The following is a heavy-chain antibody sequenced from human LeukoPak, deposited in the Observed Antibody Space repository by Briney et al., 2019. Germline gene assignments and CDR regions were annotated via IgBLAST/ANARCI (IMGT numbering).Heavy chain of an antibody. CDR1: GFTFSSYD. CDR2: ISYDGSIK. V-gene: IGHV3-30*04. D-gene: IGHD4-11*01. CDR3: ARDSLRAALHYMDV. Sequence: GGSLRLSCAASGFTFSSYDMNWVRQVPGRGLEWLAHISYDGSIKYYADSVKGRFTISRDNSKNTFYLQLNTLRAEDTAVYYCARDSLRAALHYMDVWGKGATVTVSS. J-gene: IGHJ6*03.